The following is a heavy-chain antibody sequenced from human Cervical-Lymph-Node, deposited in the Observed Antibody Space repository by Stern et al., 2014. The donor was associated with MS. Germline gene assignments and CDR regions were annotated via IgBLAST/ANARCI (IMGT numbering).Heavy chain of an antibody. J-gene: IGHJ4*02. V-gene: IGHV4-61*02. Sequence: VQLVESGPGLVKPSQTLSLTCTVSGGSISSGSYYWSWIRQPAGKGLEWMGRLYTSGNTTYTPTLKRRVTISVDTSKNQFSLKLSSVTAADTAVYYCARAAAGTDYFDYWGQGTLVTVSS. D-gene: IGHD6-13*01. CDR2: LYTSGNT. CDR3: ARAAAGTDYFDY. CDR1: GGSISSGSYY.